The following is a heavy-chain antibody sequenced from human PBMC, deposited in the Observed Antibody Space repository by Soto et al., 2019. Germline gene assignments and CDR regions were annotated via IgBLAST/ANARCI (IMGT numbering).Heavy chain of an antibody. CDR2: ISGSGGST. CDR3: AKDPGGGYYYDSSGYYQE. CDR1: GFTFSSYA. J-gene: IGHJ4*02. V-gene: IGHV3-23*01. D-gene: IGHD3-22*01. Sequence: GGSLRLSCAASGFTFSSYAMSWVRQAPGKGLEWVSAISGSGGSTYYADSVKGRFTISRDNSKNTLYLQMNSLRAKDTAVYYCAKDPGGGYYYDSSGYYQEWGQGTLVTVSS.